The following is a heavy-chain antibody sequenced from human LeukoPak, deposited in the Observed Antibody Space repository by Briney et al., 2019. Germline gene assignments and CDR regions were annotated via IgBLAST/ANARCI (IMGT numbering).Heavy chain of an antibody. CDR2: IDPKSGGT. CDR3: ARVVRYGTSEMY. V-gene: IGHV1-2*02. CDR1: GYIFNDYY. J-gene: IGHJ4*02. D-gene: IGHD1-1*01. Sequence: ASVKVSCKPSGYIFNDYYMHWIRQAPGQGLEWMGRIDPKSGGTEYAQKFQGRVTVTRDTSISTAYMELSRLRSDDTAVYFCARVVRYGTSEMYWGQGTLVTVSS.